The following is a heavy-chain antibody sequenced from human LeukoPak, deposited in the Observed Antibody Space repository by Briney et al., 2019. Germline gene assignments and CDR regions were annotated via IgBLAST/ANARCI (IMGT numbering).Heavy chain of an antibody. CDR2: ISGSGRTI. D-gene: IGHD6-19*01. J-gene: IGHJ4*02. V-gene: IGHV3-11*01. CDR1: GFTFTDYY. CDR3: ARTHGGIEVTGLTDY. Sequence: GGSLRLPCAASGFTFTDYYMSWIRQTPGKGLEWTSYISGSGRTIYYEDSVKGRFTISRDNAKNSLYLQMNSLRAEDTAVYYCARTHGGIEVTGLTDYWGQGTLVTVSS.